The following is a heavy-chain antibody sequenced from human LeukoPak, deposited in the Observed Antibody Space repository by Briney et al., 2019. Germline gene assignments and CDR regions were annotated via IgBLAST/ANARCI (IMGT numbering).Heavy chain of an antibody. V-gene: IGHV3-53*01. CDR1: GFTVSSNY. J-gene: IGHJ2*01. Sequence: GGSLRLSCAASGFTVSSNYINWVRQAPGKGLEWVSLIYGSTSADYADSVKGRFTISRDNSKNTLYLQMDSLRAEDTAVYYCAKVLRYDSGGYYWYFDLWGRGTLVTVSS. CDR2: IYGSTSA. CDR3: AKVLRYDSGGYYWYFDL. D-gene: IGHD3-22*01.